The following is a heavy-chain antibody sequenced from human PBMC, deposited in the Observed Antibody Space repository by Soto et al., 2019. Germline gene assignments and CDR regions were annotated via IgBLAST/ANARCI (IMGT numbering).Heavy chain of an antibody. CDR2: IIPIFGTA. Sequence: QVQLVQSGAEVKKPGSSVKVSCKASGGTFSSYAISWVRQAPGQGLEWMGGIIPIFGTANYAQKFQGRVTITADESTSTAYMELSSLRFEDTAVYYWASPDYGHPFCPTPQYGMDVWGQGTTVPVSS. V-gene: IGHV1-69*01. J-gene: IGHJ6*02. D-gene: IGHD4-17*01. CDR1: GGTFSSYA. CDR3: ASPDYGHPFCPTPQYGMDV.